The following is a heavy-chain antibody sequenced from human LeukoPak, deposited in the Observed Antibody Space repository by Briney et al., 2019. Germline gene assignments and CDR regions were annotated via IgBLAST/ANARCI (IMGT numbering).Heavy chain of an antibody. D-gene: IGHD4-23*01. CDR1: GFTFSSYD. CDR3: AREGYNYGGNSQKIYYGMDV. J-gene: IGHJ6*02. V-gene: IGHV3-13*01. CDR2: IGTAGDT. Sequence: PGGSLRLSCAASGFTFSSYDMHWVRQAPGKGLEWVSAIGTAGDTYYPGSVKGRFTISRENAKNSLYLQMYSLRAGDTAVYYCAREGYNYGGNSQKIYYGMDVWGQGTTVTVSS.